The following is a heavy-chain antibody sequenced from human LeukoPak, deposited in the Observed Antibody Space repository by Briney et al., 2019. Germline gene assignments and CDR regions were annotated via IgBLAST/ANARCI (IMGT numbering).Heavy chain of an antibody. V-gene: IGHV4-34*01. CDR3: ARDQGLLDAFDI. J-gene: IGHJ3*02. Sequence: KPSETLSLTCAVYGGSFSGYYWSWIRQPPGKGLEWIGEINHSGSTNYNPSLKSRVTISLDTSKNQFSLKLSSVTAADTAVYYCARDQGLLDAFDIWGQGTMVTVSS. CDR2: INHSGST. CDR1: GGSFSGYY. D-gene: IGHD3/OR15-3a*01.